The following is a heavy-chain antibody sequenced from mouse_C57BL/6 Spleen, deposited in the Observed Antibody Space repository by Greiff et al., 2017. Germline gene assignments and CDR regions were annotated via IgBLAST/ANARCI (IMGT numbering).Heavy chain of an antibody. V-gene: IGHV1-15*01. CDR2: IDPETGGT. J-gene: IGHJ4*01. Sequence: VQLVESGAELVRPGASVTLSCKASGYTFTDYEMHWVKQTPVHGLEWIGAIDPETGGTAYNQKFKGKAILTADKSSSTAYMELRSLTSEDSAVYYCTRTGYYSNPYAMDYWGQGTSVTVSS. CDR1: GYTFTDYE. D-gene: IGHD2-5*01. CDR3: TRTGYYSNPYAMDY.